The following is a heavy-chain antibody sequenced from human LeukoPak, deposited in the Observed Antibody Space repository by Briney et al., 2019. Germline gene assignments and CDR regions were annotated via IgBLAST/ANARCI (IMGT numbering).Heavy chain of an antibody. Sequence: GGSLRLSCVASGFIFSGHAMNWVRQAPGKGLVWVSRIKSDGSSTSYADSVKGRFTISRDNAKNSLYLQMNSLRVEDTAVYYCAREVPVGATTGNYYYYYMDVWGKGTTVTVSS. J-gene: IGHJ6*03. CDR2: IKSDGSST. CDR1: GFIFSGHA. D-gene: IGHD1-26*01. V-gene: IGHV3-74*01. CDR3: AREVPVGATTGNYYYYYMDV.